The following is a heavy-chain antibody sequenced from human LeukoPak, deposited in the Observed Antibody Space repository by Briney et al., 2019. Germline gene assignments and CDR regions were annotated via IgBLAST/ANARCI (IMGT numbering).Heavy chain of an antibody. D-gene: IGHD3-3*01. J-gene: IGHJ6*04. CDR1: GGSISSGSYY. CDR3: ARETYYDFWSGYPIGDV. CDR2: IYTSGST. Sequence: PSETLSLTCTVSGGSISSGSYYWSWIRQPAGKGLEWIGRIYTSGSTNYNPSLKSRVTISVDTSKNQFSLKLSSVTAADTAVYYCARETYYDFWSGYPIGDVWGKGTTVTVSS. V-gene: IGHV4-61*02.